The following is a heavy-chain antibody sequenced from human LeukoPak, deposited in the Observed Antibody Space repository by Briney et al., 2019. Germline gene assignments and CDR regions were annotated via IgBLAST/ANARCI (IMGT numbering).Heavy chain of an antibody. CDR1: GFTFSSYA. D-gene: IGHD6-19*01. CDR2: VSWNSASI. V-gene: IGHV3-9*01. J-gene: IGHJ4*02. CDR3: AKDMGSSGLGPDY. Sequence: GGSLRLSCAASGFTFSSYAMSWVRQAPGKGLEWVSGVSWNSASIGYADSVKGRFTISRDNAKNSLYLQMNSLRAEDTALYYCAKDMGSSGLGPDYWGQGTLVTVSS.